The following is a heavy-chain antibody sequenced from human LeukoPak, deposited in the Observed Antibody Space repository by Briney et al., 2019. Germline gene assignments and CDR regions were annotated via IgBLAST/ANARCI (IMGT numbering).Heavy chain of an antibody. CDR2: IYYSGST. J-gene: IGHJ4*02. CDR3: ARDLSSISDY. CDR1: GGSISSSSYY. Sequence: SSETLSLTCTVSGGSISSSSYYWGWIRQPPGKGLEWIGSIYYSGSTYYNPSLKSRVTISVDTSKNQFSLKLSSVTAADTAVYYCARDLSSISDYWGQGTLVTVSS. D-gene: IGHD4-11*01. V-gene: IGHV4-39*07.